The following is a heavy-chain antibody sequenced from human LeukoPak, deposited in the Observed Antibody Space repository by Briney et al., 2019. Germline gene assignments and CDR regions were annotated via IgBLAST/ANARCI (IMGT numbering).Heavy chain of an antibody. Sequence: ASVKVSCKASGYTFTGYYMHWVRQAPGQGLEWMGWINPNSGGTNYAQKFQGWVTMTRDTSISTAYMELSRLRSDDTAVYYCARERIAVAGTTYYYYYGMDVWAKGPRSPSP. D-gene: IGHD6-19*01. CDR3: ARERIAVAGTTYYYYYGMDV. CDR2: INPNSGGT. V-gene: IGHV1-2*04. CDR1: GYTFTGYY. J-gene: IGHJ6*02.